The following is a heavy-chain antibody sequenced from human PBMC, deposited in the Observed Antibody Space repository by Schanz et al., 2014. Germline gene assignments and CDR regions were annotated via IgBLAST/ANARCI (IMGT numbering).Heavy chain of an antibody. CDR3: ARDAADFLAGYYLDT. J-gene: IGHJ4*02. CDR2: IIPNLGSA. CDR1: GYTLTNFD. V-gene: IGHV1-69*04. Sequence: QVQLVQSGAEVKKPGASVKVSCKASGYTLTNFDINWVRQAPGQGLEWMGRIIPNLGSANYAQKFQGRVTITADKSTSTAYMVLSGLTHEDTATYYCARDAADFLAGYYLDTWGQGTLVVVSS. D-gene: IGHD3-9*01.